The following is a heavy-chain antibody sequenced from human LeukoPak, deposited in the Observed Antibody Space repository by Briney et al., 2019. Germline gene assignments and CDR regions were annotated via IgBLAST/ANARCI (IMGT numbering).Heavy chain of an antibody. CDR2: ISSSGSTI. Sequence: GGSLRLSCAASGFTFSDYYMSWIRQAPGTGLEWVSYISSSGSTIYYADSVKGRFTISRDNAKNSLYLQMNSLRAEDTAVYYCARDTMTTVTNYDYYYMDVWGKGTTVTVSS. J-gene: IGHJ6*03. D-gene: IGHD4-11*01. V-gene: IGHV3-11*04. CDR1: GFTFSDYY. CDR3: ARDTMTTVTNYDYYYMDV.